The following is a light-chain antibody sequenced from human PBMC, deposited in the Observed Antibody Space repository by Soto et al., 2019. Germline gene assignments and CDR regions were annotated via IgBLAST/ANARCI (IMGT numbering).Light chain of an antibody. J-gene: IGKJ1*01. CDR1: QDINNY. CDR3: QQYESYSWT. Sequence: DIQMTQSPASLSASVGDRVTIACQASQDINNYLNWYQQKSGKAPKLLIYDASDLETGVPSRFSGSGSGTEFTLTISSLQPDDSATYYCQQYESYSWTFGQGTKVDI. V-gene: IGKV1-33*01. CDR2: DAS.